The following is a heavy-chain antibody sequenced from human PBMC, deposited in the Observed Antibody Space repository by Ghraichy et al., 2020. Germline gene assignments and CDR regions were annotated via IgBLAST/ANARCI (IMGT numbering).Heavy chain of an antibody. CDR1: GGSISSYY. V-gene: IGHV4-4*09. D-gene: IGHD6-13*01. CDR3: ARLQPKPKKSDSSSWFYFDY. CDR2: IYTSGST. J-gene: IGHJ4*02. Sequence: SETLSLTCTVSGGSISSYYWSWIRQPPGKGLEWIGYIYTSGSTNYNPSLKSRVTISVDTSKNQFSLKLSSVTAADTAVYYCARLQPKPKKSDSSSWFYFDYWGQGTLVTVSS.